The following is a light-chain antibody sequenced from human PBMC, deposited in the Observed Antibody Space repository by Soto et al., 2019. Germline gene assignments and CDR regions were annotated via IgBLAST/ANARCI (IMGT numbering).Light chain of an antibody. Sequence: QSVLTQPASVSGSPGQSITISCTGTSSDVGGYNYVSWYQQHPGIAPKLMIYDVSNRPSGVSNRFSGSKSGNTASLTISGLQAEDEADYYCSSYSPSSQRVFGTGTKVTVL. CDR1: SSDVGGYNY. V-gene: IGLV2-14*01. CDR3: SSYSPSSQRV. J-gene: IGLJ1*01. CDR2: DVS.